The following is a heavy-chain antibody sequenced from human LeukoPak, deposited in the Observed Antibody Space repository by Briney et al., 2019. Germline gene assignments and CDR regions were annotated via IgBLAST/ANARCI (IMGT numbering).Heavy chain of an antibody. V-gene: IGHV3-23*01. J-gene: IGHJ4*02. Sequence: GGSLRLSCAASGFTFSSYGMSWVRQAPGKGLEWVSAISGSGGSTYYADSVEGRFTISRDNAKNSLYLQMNRLRAEDTAMYYCARARWYSSDYWGQGTLVTVSS. CDR3: ARARWYSSDY. D-gene: IGHD5-24*01. CDR2: ISGSGGST. CDR1: GFTFSSYG.